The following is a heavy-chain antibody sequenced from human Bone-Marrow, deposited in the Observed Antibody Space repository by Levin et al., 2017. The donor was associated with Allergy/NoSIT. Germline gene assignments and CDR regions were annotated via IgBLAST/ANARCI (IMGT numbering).Heavy chain of an antibody. CDR3: ARDGQRSSGWYDFDY. Sequence: GESLKISCAASGFTVSSHYMSWVRQAPGKGLEWVSVIYSGGSTYYAGSVKDRFTISRDNSKNTLYLQMNSLRAEDTAVYYCARDGQRSSGWYDFDYWGQGTLVTVSS. D-gene: IGHD6-19*01. CDR1: GFTVSSHY. V-gene: IGHV3-66*01. J-gene: IGHJ4*02. CDR2: IYSGGST.